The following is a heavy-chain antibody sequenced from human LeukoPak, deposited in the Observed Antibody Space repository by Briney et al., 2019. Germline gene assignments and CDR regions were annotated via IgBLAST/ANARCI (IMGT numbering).Heavy chain of an antibody. CDR1: GGSISSGGYS. CDR3: ARGSQYYYGSGSYGFHGMDV. V-gene: IGHV4-30-2*01. J-gene: IGHJ6*02. CDR2: IYHSGST. Sequence: PSETLSLTCAVSGGSISSGGYSWSWIRQPPGKGLEWIGYIYHSGSTYYNPSLKSRVTISVDRSENQFSLKLSSVTAADTAVYYCARGSQYYYGSGSYGFHGMDVWGQGTTVTVSS. D-gene: IGHD3-10*01.